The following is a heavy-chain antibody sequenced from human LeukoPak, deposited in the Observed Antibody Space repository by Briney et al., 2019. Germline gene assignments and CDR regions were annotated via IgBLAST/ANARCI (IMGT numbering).Heavy chain of an antibody. CDR3: ARADSSSTNCYTSDWFDP. Sequence: GGSLRHSCAASGFTFNSYWMSWVRQAPGKGLEWVANIKQDGSEKYYVDSVKGRFTISRDNAKNTLYLQMNSLRAEDTAVYYCARADSSSTNCYTSDWFDPWGQGTLATVSS. CDR2: IKQDGSEK. CDR1: GFTFNSYW. D-gene: IGHD2-2*02. V-gene: IGHV3-7*01. J-gene: IGHJ5*02.